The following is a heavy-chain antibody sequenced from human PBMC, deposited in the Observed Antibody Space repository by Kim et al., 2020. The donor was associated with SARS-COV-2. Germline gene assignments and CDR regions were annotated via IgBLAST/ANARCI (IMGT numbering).Heavy chain of an antibody. CDR2: ISWNSGSI. V-gene: IGHV3-9*01. D-gene: IGHD3-10*01. J-gene: IGHJ6*02. CDR1: GFTFDDYA. Sequence: GGSLRLSCAASGFTFDDYAMHWVRQAPGKGLEWVSGISWNSGSIGYADSVKGRFTISRDNAKNSLYLQMNSLRAEDTALYYCAKGIHYGSGSPYYYGMDVWGQGTTVTVAS. CDR3: AKGIHYGSGSPYYYGMDV.